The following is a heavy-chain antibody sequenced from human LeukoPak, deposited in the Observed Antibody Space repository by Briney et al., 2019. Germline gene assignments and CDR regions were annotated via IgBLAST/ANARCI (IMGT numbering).Heavy chain of an antibody. CDR2: IISSSSYL. CDR1: GFTFSSYS. J-gene: IGHJ4*02. V-gene: IGHV3-21*01. CDR3: ARTYYYGSGSSPPDYFDY. Sequence: GGSLILSCAASGFTFSSYSMNWVRQAPGKGLEWGSSIISSSSYLYYADSVKGRFTISRDNAKNSLYLQMNSLRAEDTAVYYCARTYYYGSGSSPPDYFDYWGRGTLVTVSS. D-gene: IGHD3-10*01.